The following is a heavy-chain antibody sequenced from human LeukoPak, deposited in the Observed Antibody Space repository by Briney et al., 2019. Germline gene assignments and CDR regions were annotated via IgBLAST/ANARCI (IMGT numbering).Heavy chain of an antibody. CDR2: ISSSGSTI. CDR1: GFTFSSYE. D-gene: IGHD3-10*01. CDR3: ARDFQTVGRGLGDY. Sequence: GGSLRLSCAASGFTFSSYEMNWVRQAPGKRLEWVSYISSSGSTIYYADSVKGRFTTSRDNAKNSLYLQMNSLRAEDTAVYYCARDFQTVGRGLGDYWGQGTLVTVSS. J-gene: IGHJ4*02. V-gene: IGHV3-48*03.